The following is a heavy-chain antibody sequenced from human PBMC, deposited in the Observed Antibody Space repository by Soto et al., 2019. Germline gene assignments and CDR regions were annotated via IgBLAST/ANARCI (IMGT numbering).Heavy chain of an antibody. CDR1: GFNFSNYG. D-gene: IGHD1-20*01. V-gene: IGHV3-30*03. Sequence: GGSLRLCCAASGFNFSNYGMHWVRQAPGKGLEWVAVISYDGNNKYYADSVKGRFTISRDNSKNTLYLQMNSLRAEDTAVYYCARVEVTGPYYYYGMDVWGQGTTVTVSS. J-gene: IGHJ6*02. CDR2: ISYDGNNK. CDR3: ARVEVTGPYYYYGMDV.